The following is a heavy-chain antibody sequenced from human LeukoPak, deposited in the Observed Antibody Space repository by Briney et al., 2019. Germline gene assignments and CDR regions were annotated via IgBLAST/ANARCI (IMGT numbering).Heavy chain of an antibody. D-gene: IGHD3-10*01. V-gene: IGHV4-31*03. Sequence: SETLSLTCTVSGGSISSGGYYWSWIRQHPGKGLEWIGYIYYSGSTYYNPSLKSRVTISVDTSKNQFSLRLSSVTAADTAVYYCARGPITMVRGVITPPFDYWGQGTLVTVSS. J-gene: IGHJ4*02. CDR3: ARGPITMVRGVITPPFDY. CDR1: GGSISSGGYY. CDR2: IYYSGST.